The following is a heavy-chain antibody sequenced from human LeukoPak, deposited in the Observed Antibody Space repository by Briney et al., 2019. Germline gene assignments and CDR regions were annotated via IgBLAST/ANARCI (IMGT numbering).Heavy chain of an antibody. D-gene: IGHD3-3*01. Sequence: ASPKVSCKVSGYTLTELSMHWVRQAPGKGLEWMGGFDPKDGETIYAQKFQGRVTMTEDTSTDTAYMELSSLRSEDTAVYYCATSGAVGASDLWGRGTLVTLSS. CDR3: ATSGAVGASDL. J-gene: IGHJ2*01. CDR2: FDPKDGET. CDR1: GYTLTELS. V-gene: IGHV1-24*01.